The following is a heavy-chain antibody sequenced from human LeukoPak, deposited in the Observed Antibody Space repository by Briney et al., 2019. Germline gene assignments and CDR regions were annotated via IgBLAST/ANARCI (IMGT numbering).Heavy chain of an antibody. CDR3: ARGFSGSYYYYFDY. CDR2: MNPNSGNT. V-gene: IGHV1-8*01. CDR1: GYTFTSYG. J-gene: IGHJ4*02. D-gene: IGHD3-10*01. Sequence: ASVKVSCKASGYTFTSYGINWVRQAPGQGLEWMGWMNPNSGNTGYAQTFQGRVTMTRNTSISTAYMELSSLRSEDTAVYYCARGFSGSYYYYFDYWGQGTLVTVSS.